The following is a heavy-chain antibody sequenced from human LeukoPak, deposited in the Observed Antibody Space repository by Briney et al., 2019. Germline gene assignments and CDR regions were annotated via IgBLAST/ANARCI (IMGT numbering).Heavy chain of an antibody. CDR1: GGSISSYY. J-gene: IGHJ4*02. D-gene: IGHD2-15*01. V-gene: IGHV4-59*01. Sequence: SETLSLTCTVSGGSISSYYWSWIRQPPGKGLEWIGYIYYSGSTNYNPSLKSRVTISVDTSKNQFSLKLSCVTAADTAVYYCARVSAATIDYWGQGTLVTVSS. CDR2: IYYSGST. CDR3: ARVSAATIDY.